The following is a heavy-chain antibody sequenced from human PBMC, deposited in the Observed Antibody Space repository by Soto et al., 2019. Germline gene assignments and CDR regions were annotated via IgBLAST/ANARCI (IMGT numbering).Heavy chain of an antibody. CDR2: ITASGHNT. J-gene: IGHJ3*02. Sequence: GGSLRLSCGGSGFTFSSYDMSWVRQAPGKXLEWVSTITASGHNTYYADSVKGRFTISRDNSKNSLYLQMNSLRAEDTAIYYCPKSRDSPMIVVVVTFDAFDIWGQGTMVTVSS. D-gene: IGHD3-22*01. V-gene: IGHV3-23*01. CDR3: PKSRDSPMIVVVVTFDAFDI. CDR1: GFTFSSYD.